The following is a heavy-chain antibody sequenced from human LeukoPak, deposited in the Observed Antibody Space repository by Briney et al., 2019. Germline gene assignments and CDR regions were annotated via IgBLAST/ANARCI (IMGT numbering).Heavy chain of an antibody. CDR1: GFTFSDYY. J-gene: IGHJ4*02. CDR3: ARPPRYCSGGSCFFDY. Sequence: GGSLRLSCAAPGFTFSDYYMSWIRQAPGKGLEWVSYISSSGSTIYYADSVKGRFTISRDNAKNSLYLQMNSLRAEDTAVYYCARPPRYCSGGSCFFDYWGQGTLVTVSS. V-gene: IGHV3-11*04. CDR2: ISSSGSTI. D-gene: IGHD2-15*01.